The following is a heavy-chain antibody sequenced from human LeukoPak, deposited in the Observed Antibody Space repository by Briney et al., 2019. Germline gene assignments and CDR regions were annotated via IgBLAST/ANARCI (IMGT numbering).Heavy chain of an antibody. Sequence: GASVKVSCKASGYTFTSYDINWVRQATGQGLEWMGWMNPNSGNTGYAQKFQGRVTITRNTSISTAYMELRSLRSDDTAVYYCARDLPVRITMVWGVPLAFDIWGQGTMVTVSS. J-gene: IGHJ3*02. CDR2: MNPNSGNT. CDR1: GYTFTSYD. CDR3: ARDLPVRITMVWGVPLAFDI. D-gene: IGHD3-10*01. V-gene: IGHV1-8*03.